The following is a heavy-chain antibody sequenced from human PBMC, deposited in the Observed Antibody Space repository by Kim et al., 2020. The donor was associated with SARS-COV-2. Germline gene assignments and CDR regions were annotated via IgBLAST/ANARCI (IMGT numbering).Heavy chain of an antibody. CDR1: GGTFSSYA. J-gene: IGHJ4*02. Sequence: SVKVSCKASGGTFSSYAISWVRQAPGQGLEWMGGIIPIFNRTKYAQKVQGRVTITADESTSTAYMELSSLTSEDTAVYYCARAGGSYSLGTTFDYWGQGTRVTVSS. CDR2: IIPIFNRT. CDR3: ARAGGSYSLGTTFDY. D-gene: IGHD3-10*01. V-gene: IGHV1-69*13.